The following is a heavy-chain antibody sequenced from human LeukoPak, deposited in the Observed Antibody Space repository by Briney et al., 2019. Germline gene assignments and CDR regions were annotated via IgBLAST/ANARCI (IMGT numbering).Heavy chain of an antibody. V-gene: IGHV4-61*05. D-gene: IGHD3-9*01. J-gene: IGHJ4*02. CDR1: GGSISSSSYY. CDR2: IYYSGST. CDR3: ARGIYDILTGYYYFDY. Sequence: SETLSLTCTVSGGSISSSSYYWGWIRQPPGKGLEWIGYIYYSGSTNYNPSLKSRVTISVDTSKNQFSLKLSSVTAADTAVYYCARGIYDILTGYYYFDYWGQGTLVTVSS.